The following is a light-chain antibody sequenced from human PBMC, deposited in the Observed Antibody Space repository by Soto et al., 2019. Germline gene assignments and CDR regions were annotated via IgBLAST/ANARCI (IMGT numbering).Light chain of an antibody. J-gene: IGKJ1*01. V-gene: IGKV1-5*01. CDR3: QQYKSYWT. Sequence: DIQMTQSPSTLSASVGDRVTITCRASQSISSWLAWYQQKPGKAPKLLIYDASSLESGVPSRFSGRGSGTEFTLTISSLQPDDFATYYCQQYKSYWTFGQGTKV. CDR1: QSISSW. CDR2: DAS.